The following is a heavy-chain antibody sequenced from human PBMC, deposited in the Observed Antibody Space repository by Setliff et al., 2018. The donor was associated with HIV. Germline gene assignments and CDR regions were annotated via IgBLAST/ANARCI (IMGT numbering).Heavy chain of an antibody. V-gene: IGHV4-34*01. J-gene: IGHJ1*01. CDR1: GGSFSAYY. D-gene: IGHD5-18*01. CDR3: ARGGYSYGFGRHRAYFQY. CDR2: INHSGGT. Sequence: SETLSLTCAVYGGSFSAYYWSWIRQTPGKGLEWIGEINHSGGTNYNPSLKSRVTMSVDTSKNQFSLKSSSVTAADTAVFYCARGGYSYGFGRHRAYFQYWGQGTQVTVSS.